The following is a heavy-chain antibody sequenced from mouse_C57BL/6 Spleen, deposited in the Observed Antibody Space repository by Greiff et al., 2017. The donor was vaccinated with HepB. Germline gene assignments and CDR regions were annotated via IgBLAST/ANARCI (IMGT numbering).Heavy chain of an antibody. CDR2: INPSTGGT. J-gene: IGHJ2*01. V-gene: IGHV1-42*01. D-gene: IGHD2-2*01. CDR3: ARRGDGYDGYFDY. Sequence: VQLQQSGPELVKPGASVKISCKASGYSFTGYYMNWVKQSPEKSLEWIGEINPSTGGTTYNQKFKAKATLTVDKSSSTAYMQLKSLTSEDSAVYYCARRGDGYDGYFDYWGQVTTLTVSS. CDR1: GYSFTGYY.